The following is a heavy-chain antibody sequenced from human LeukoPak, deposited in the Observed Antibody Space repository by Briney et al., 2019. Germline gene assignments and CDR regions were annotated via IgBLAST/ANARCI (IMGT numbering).Heavy chain of an antibody. D-gene: IGHD4-17*01. V-gene: IGHV4-59*08. CDR1: GGSISSYY. Sequence: KASETLSLTCTVSGGSISSYYWSWIRQPPGKGLEWIGYIYYSGSTNYNPSLKSRVTISVDTSKNQFSLKLSSVTAADTAVYYCARTDYGDYAVSFDYWGQGTLVTVSS. J-gene: IGHJ4*02. CDR3: ARTDYGDYAVSFDY. CDR2: IYYSGST.